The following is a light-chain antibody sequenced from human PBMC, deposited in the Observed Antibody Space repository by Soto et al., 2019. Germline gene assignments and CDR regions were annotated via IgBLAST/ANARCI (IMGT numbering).Light chain of an antibody. Sequence: IQLTQSQSSLSASVGDRVTITCRASQDIRRYLGWYQQKPGKAPKLLIYAASTLQSGVPSRFSGSGSGTDFTLTINSLQPEDFATYFCQQLNNFPSTFGGGTKVEIK. CDR2: AAS. CDR3: QQLNNFPST. CDR1: QDIRRY. V-gene: IGKV1-9*01. J-gene: IGKJ4*01.